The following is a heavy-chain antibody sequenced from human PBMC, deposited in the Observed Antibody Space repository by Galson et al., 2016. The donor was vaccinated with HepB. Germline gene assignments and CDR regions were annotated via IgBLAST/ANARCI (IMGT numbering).Heavy chain of an antibody. J-gene: IGHJ4*02. D-gene: IGHD1-26*01. V-gene: IGHV3-30*09. Sequence: SLRLSCAVSGLTFSNYAMHWVRQAPGKGLEGVAVNDGTNKYYADSVKGRFAISRDDSKSTLYLQMDRLRAEDTAVYYCATDPIVGVPDYFDYWGQGTLVTVSS. CDR3: ATDPIVGVPDYFDY. CDR2: NDGTNK. CDR1: GLTFSNYA.